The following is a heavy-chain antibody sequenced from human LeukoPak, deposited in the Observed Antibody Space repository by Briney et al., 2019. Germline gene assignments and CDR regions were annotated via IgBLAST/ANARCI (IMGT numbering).Heavy chain of an antibody. CDR3: AKACLSSTSCYHFDY. J-gene: IGHJ4*02. D-gene: IGHD2-2*01. V-gene: IGHV3-23*01. CDR2: ISGSGGST. Sequence: PGGSLRLSCAASGFTFSSYAMSWVRQAPGKGLEWVSAISGSGGSTYYADSVKGRFTISRDNSKNTLYLQMNSLRAEDTAVYYCAKACLSSTSCYHFDYWGQGTLVTVSS. CDR1: GFTFSSYA.